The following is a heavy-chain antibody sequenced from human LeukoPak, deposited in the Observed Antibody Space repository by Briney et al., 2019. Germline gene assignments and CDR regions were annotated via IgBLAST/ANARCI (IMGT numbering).Heavy chain of an antibody. CDR2: IIPIFGTA. CDR3: ARDGGYYYDSSGYSAYFDY. Sequence: ASVKVSCKASGGTFSSYAISWVRQAPGQGLEWMGGIIPIFGTADYAQKFQGRVTIPADESTSTAYMELSSLRSEDTAVYYCARDGGYYYDSSGYSAYFDYWGQGTLVTVSS. J-gene: IGHJ4*02. D-gene: IGHD3-22*01. V-gene: IGHV1-69*13. CDR1: GGTFSSYA.